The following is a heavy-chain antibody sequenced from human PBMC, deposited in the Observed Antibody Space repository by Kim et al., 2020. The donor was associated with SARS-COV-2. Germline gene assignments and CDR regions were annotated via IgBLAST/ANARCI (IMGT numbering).Heavy chain of an antibody. CDR1: GGSISSSSYY. CDR2: IYYSGST. V-gene: IGHV4-39*07. D-gene: IGHD3-9*01. Sequence: SETLSLTCTVSGGSISSSSYYWGWIRQPPGKGLEWIGSIYYSGSTYYNPSLKSRVTISVDTSKNQFSLKLSSVTAADTAVYYCARDPPPGYPLTDGPPFDYWGQGTLVTVSS. CDR3: ARDPPPGYPLTDGPPFDY. J-gene: IGHJ4*02.